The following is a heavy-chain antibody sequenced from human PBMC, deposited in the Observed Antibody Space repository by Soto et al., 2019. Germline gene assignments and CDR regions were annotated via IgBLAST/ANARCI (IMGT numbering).Heavy chain of an antibody. J-gene: IGHJ1*01. CDR1: GFTFSSFG. CDR3: ARDDGSYCAEYFQH. CDR2: IWYDGSNK. V-gene: IGHV3-33*01. Sequence: QEQLVESVGCVVQPGRSLRLSCAASGFTFSSFGMHWVRQTPGKGLEWVAVIWYDGSNKYYVDSVKGRFTISRDNSKNMLYLQMNSLRAEDTAVYYCARDDGSYCAEYFQHWGQGTLVTVSS. D-gene: IGHD1-26*01.